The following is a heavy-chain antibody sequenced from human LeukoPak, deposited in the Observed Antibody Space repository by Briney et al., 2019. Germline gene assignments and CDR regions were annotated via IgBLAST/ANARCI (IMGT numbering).Heavy chain of an antibody. J-gene: IGHJ4*02. Sequence: PGGSLRLSCAASGFTFSSYAMSWVRQAPGKGLEWVAFIRYDGSNKYYADSVKGRFTISRDNSKNTLYLQMNSLRAEDTAVYYCARAGLYDSSGYYFGYWGQGTLVTVSS. CDR2: IRYDGSNK. V-gene: IGHV3-30*02. CDR3: ARAGLYDSSGYYFGY. CDR1: GFTFSSYA. D-gene: IGHD3-22*01.